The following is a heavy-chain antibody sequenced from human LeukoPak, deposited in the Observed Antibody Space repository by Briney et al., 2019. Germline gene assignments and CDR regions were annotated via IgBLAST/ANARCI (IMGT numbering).Heavy chain of an antibody. V-gene: IGHV3-23*01. J-gene: IGHJ4*02. D-gene: IGHD5-24*01. CDR3: ATLQSPGW. Sequence: PGGSLRLSCAASGFTFSSYAMTWVRQAPGKGLEWVSSMSGSGSHIYYTDSVKGRFTISRDNSKNTVYVQMNSLRAEDTAVYYYATLQSPGWWGQGTLVTVSS. CDR1: GFTFSSYA. CDR2: MSGSGSHI.